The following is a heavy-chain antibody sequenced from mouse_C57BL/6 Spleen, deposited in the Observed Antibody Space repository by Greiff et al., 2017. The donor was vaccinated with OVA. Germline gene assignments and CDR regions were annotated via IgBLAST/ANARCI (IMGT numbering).Heavy chain of an antibody. CDR3: ARSRDYYGSSLLFDY. V-gene: IGHV1-81*01. CDR2: IYPRSGNT. D-gene: IGHD1-1*01. CDR1: GYTFTSYG. J-gene: IGHJ2*01. Sequence: VQLQESGAELARPGASVKLSCKASGYTFTSYGISWVKQRTGQGLEWIGEIYPRSGNTYYNEKFKGKATLTADKSSSTAYMELRSLTSEDSAVYFCARSRDYYGSSLLFDYWGQGTTLTVSS.